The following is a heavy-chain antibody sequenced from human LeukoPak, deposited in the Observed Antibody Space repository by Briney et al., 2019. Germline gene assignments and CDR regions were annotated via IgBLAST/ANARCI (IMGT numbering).Heavy chain of an antibody. V-gene: IGHV3-74*01. CDR3: ATSARTYIGSSLDY. Sequence: GGSLRLSCAASGFTFSTYWMHWVRQDPGKGLVWVSRISSDASITSYADSVKGRFTISRDNAKNTLYLQMNSLRAEDTALYYCATSARTYIGSSLDYWGQGTLVTVSS. CDR1: GFTFSTYW. D-gene: IGHD2-15*01. J-gene: IGHJ4*02. CDR2: ISSDASIT.